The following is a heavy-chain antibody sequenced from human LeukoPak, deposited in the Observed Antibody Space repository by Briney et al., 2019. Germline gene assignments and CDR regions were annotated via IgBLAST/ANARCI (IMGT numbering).Heavy chain of an antibody. D-gene: IGHD4-17*01. V-gene: IGHV3-9*01. J-gene: IGHJ4*02. CDR3: AKGLYGDYVGYFDF. Sequence: GGSLRLSCAASGFTFDVYAMHWVRQGPGKGLEWVSGVSWNSGRIDYADSVKGRFTISRDNAKNFLYLQMNSLRAEDTALYYCAKGLYGDYVGYFDFWGQGTQVTVSS. CDR1: GFTFDVYA. CDR2: VSWNSGRI.